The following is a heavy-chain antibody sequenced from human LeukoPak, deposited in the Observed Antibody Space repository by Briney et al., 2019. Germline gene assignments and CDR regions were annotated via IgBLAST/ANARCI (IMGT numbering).Heavy chain of an antibody. D-gene: IGHD3-9*01. CDR2: ISYDGSNK. J-gene: IGHJ4*02. V-gene: IGHV3-30*03. CDR3: ARQLGDILTGYSDY. Sequence: GGSLRVSCAASGFTFSSYGMHWVRQAPGKGLEWVAVISYDGSNKYYADSVKGRFTISRDNSKNTLYLQMNSLRAEDTAVYYCARQLGDILTGYSDYWGQGTLVTVSS. CDR1: GFTFSSYG.